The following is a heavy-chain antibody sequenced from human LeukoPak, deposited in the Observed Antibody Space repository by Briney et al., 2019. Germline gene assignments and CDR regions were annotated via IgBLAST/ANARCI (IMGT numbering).Heavy chain of an antibody. J-gene: IGHJ4*02. D-gene: IGHD3-22*01. Sequence: SVKVSCKASGFTFTSSAVQWVRQARGQRLEWIGWIVVGSGNTNYAQKFQERVTITRDMSTSTAYMELSSLRSEDTAVYYCARGNYYDSSGYYYGGGDYWGQGTLVTVSS. CDR2: IVVGSGNT. CDR3: ARGNYYDSSGYYYGGGDY. V-gene: IGHV1-58*01. CDR1: GFTFTSSA.